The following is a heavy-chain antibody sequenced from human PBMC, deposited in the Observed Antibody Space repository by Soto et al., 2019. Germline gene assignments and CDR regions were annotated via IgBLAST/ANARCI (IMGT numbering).Heavy chain of an antibody. CDR2: ISEDGSAK. J-gene: IGHJ6*02. V-gene: IGHV3-30*03. CDR1: GYTFSENH. CDR3: ATPYSRGDRFSAGGNYYFYYGMDV. Sequence: QVQLVESGGGVVQPGESLRLSCAASGYTFSENHLHWVRQAPGRGLEWVAVISEDGSAKYYADSLKGRFTISRDNNKNILYLQMTGLRAEDTALYYCATPYSRGDRFSAGGNYYFYYGMDVWGQGTTVTVSS. D-gene: IGHD2-21*01.